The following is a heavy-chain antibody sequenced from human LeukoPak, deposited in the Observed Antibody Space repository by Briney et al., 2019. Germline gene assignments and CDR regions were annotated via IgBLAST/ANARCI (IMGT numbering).Heavy chain of an antibody. D-gene: IGHD3-16*02. CDR1: GYTFTYRH. Sequence: GSSVKVSCKASGYTFTYRHLHWVRQAPGQALEWMGWITPFNGNTNYAQKFQDRVTITRDRSMSTAYMELSSLRSEDTAMYYCAVIGTPFDYWGQGTLVTVSS. V-gene: IGHV1-45*02. CDR3: AVIGTPFDY. J-gene: IGHJ4*02. CDR2: ITPFNGNT.